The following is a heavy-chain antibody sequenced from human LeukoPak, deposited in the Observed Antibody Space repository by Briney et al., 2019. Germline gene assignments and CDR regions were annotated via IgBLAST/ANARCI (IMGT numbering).Heavy chain of an antibody. J-gene: IGHJ4*02. CDR3: ARDYGSGRLFYFDY. CDR2: ISTYSGNT. V-gene: IGHV1-18*04. CDR1: GYTFTSYY. Sequence: ASVKVSCKASGYTFTSYYMHWVRQAPGQGLEWMGWISTYSGNTNYAQNLQGRVTMTTDTSTSTAYMELRSLRSDDTAVYYCARDYGSGRLFYFDYWGQGTLVTVSS. D-gene: IGHD6-19*01.